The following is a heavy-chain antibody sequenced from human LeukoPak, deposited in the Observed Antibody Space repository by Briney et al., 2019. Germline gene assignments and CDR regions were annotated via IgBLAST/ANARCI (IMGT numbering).Heavy chain of an antibody. CDR3: AKDRSSSGYYYFDY. CDR2: ISYDGSNK. V-gene: IGHV3-30*18. J-gene: IGHJ4*02. D-gene: IGHD3-22*01. CDR1: GFTFSSYG. Sequence: GGSLRLSCAASGFTFSSYGMHWVRQAPGKGLEWVAVISYDGSNKYYADFVKGRFTISRDNSKNTLYLQMNSLRAEDTAVYYCAKDRSSSGYYYFDYWGQGTLVTVSS.